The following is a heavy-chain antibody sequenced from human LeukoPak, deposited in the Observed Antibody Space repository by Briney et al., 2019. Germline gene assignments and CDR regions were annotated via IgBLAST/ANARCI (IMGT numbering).Heavy chain of an antibody. CDR1: GFTFSSYG. Sequence: PGGSLRLSCAASGFTFSSYGMHWVRQAPGRGLEWVAFIRYGGSNKYYADSVKGRFTISRDNSKNTLYLQMNSQRAEDTAVYYCAKHSGYDGGPFDYWGQGILVTVSS. CDR2: IRYGGSNK. J-gene: IGHJ4*02. CDR3: AKHSGYDGGPFDY. V-gene: IGHV3-30*02. D-gene: IGHD5-12*01.